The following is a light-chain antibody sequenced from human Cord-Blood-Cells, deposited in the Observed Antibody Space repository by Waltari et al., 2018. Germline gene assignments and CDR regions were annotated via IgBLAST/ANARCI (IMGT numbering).Light chain of an antibody. CDR3: QQSYSTPRT. V-gene: IGKV1-39*01. J-gene: IGKJ4*01. CDR2: AAS. CDR1: QSISSY. Sequence: DIKMTQSPSSLSASVGDRVTITCRASQSISSYLNWYQQKPGKAPQLLIYAASSLQSGVPSRFSGSGSGTDFTLTISSLQPEDFATYYCQQSYSTPRTFGGGTKVEIK.